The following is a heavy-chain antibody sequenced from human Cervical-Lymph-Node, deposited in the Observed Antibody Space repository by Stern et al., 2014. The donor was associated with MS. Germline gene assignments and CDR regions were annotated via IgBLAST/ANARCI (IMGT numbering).Heavy chain of an antibody. Sequence: VQLVQSGAEVKKPGASVKVSCKASGYTFTGYYMHWVRHAPGQGLEWMGWINPNSGGTNYAQKFQGRVIMTRDTSISTAYMDLSRLTSDDTAVYYCARGDRFNEYDAFDIWGQGTMVTVSS. D-gene: IGHD3-22*01. CDR3: ARGDRFNEYDAFDI. J-gene: IGHJ3*02. CDR1: GYTFTGYY. CDR2: INPNSGGT. V-gene: IGHV1-2*02.